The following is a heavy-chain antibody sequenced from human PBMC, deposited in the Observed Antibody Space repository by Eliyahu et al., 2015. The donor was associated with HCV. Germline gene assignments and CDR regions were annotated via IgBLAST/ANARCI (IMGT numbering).Heavy chain of an antibody. CDR3: ARGYCSSTNCYAGYGMDV. CDR2: INPSVGST. CDR1: GHTFTNYY. J-gene: IGHJ6*02. D-gene: IGHD2-2*01. V-gene: IGHV1-46*01. Sequence: QVQLVQSGAEVKKPGASVKVSCEASGHTFTNYYMHWLRQAPGQGLEWMGMINPSVGSTDYAQNFQGRVTVTRDTSTSTVYMELSSLRPDDTAVYYCARGYCSSTNCYAGYGMDVWGQGTTVTVSS.